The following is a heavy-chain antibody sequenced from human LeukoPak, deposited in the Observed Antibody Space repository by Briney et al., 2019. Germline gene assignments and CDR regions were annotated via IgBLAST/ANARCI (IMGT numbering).Heavy chain of an antibody. D-gene: IGHD4-17*01. Sequence: SQTLSLTCTVSGGSISSGSYYWSWIRQPAGKGLEWIGRIYTSGSTNYNPSLKSRVTISVDTSKNQFSLKLSPVTAADTAVYYCARVGTVTTQGIWYFDLWGRGTLVTVSS. CDR1: GGSISSGSYY. CDR2: IYTSGST. V-gene: IGHV4-61*02. J-gene: IGHJ2*01. CDR3: ARVGTVTTQGIWYFDL.